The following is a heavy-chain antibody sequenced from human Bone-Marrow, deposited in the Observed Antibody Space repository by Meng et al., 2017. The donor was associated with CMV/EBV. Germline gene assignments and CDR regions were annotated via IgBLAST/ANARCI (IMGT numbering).Heavy chain of an antibody. D-gene: IGHD6-19*01. J-gene: IGHJ4*02. CDR1: GYNFLNYD. V-gene: IGHV1-8*01. CDR3: GRSGNGWYGGGIDY. Sequence: ASVKVSCKAAGYNFLNYDINWVRHSSGQGLEYMGWINPKSGNTDYARKFQGRVTFTRNTSINTAYMELSSLRSEDTALYFCGRSGNGWYGGGIDYWGQGALVTVSS. CDR2: INPKSGNT.